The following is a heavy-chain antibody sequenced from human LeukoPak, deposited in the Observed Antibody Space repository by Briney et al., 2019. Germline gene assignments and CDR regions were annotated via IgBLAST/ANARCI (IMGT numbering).Heavy chain of an antibody. Sequence: SETLSLTCTVSGYSISSGYYWGWIRQPPGKGLEWIGYIYHSGSTYYNPSLKSRVTISVDRSKNQSSLKLSSVTAADTAVYYCARVGVGATNYFDYWGQGTLVTVSS. D-gene: IGHD1-26*01. V-gene: IGHV4-38-2*02. CDR2: IYHSGST. CDR3: ARVGVGATNYFDY. J-gene: IGHJ4*02. CDR1: GYSISSGYY.